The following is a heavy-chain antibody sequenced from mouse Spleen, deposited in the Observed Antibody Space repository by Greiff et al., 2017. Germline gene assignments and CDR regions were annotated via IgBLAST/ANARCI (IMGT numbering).Heavy chain of an antibody. Sequence: EVQLQQSGPELVKPGASVKIPCKASGYTFTDYNMDWVKQSHGKSLEWIGDINPNNGGTIYNQKFKGKATLTVDKSSSTAYMELRSLTSEDTAVYYCARPYYGNYPFAYWGQGTLVTVSA. D-gene: IGHD2-10*01. CDR3: ARPYYGNYPFAY. CDR1: GYTFTDYN. CDR2: INPNNGGT. V-gene: IGHV1-18*01. J-gene: IGHJ3*01.